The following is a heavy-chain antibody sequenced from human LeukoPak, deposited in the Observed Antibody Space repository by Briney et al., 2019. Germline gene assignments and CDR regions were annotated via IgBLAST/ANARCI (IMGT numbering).Heavy chain of an antibody. D-gene: IGHD2-2*01. Sequence: ASVKVSCKASGYTFTGYYMHWVRRAPGQGLEWMGWIDPNSGGTNYAQKFQGRVTMTRDTSISTAYMELSRLTAADTAVYYCARLGGPAAVDYWGQGTLVTVSS. V-gene: IGHV1-2*02. CDR1: GYTFTGYY. CDR3: ARLGGPAAVDY. J-gene: IGHJ4*02. CDR2: IDPNSGGT.